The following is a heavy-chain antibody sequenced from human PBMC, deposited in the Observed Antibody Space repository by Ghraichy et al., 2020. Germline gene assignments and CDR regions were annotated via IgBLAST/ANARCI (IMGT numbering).Heavy chain of an antibody. V-gene: IGHV4-39*01. Sequence: SETLSLTCTVSGGSISSSNYYWGWVRQPPGKGLEWIGAIFYTGSTYYNPSLKSRVTISVDSAKNQFSLKLSSVTAADTAVYYCVRHPTIAAAVPTYYFDYWGQGTLVTVSS. CDR3: VRHPTIAAAVPTYYFDY. D-gene: IGHD6-13*01. CDR2: IFYTGST. CDR1: GGSISSSNYY. J-gene: IGHJ4*02.